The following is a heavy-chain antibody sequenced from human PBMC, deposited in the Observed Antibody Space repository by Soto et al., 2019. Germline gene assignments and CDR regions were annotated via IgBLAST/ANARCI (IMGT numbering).Heavy chain of an antibody. D-gene: IGHD5-18*01. Sequence: QVQLRESGPGLVKPSQTLSLTCTVSGGSISSGSYYWSWIRQLPGKGLEWIGYIYYSGSTYYNPSLKSRVTISVDTSKKQFSLKLSSVTAADTAVYYCARQGYRYGQGLDYWGQGTLVTVSS. CDR2: IYYSGST. CDR1: GGSISSGSYY. CDR3: ARQGYRYGQGLDY. J-gene: IGHJ4*02. V-gene: IGHV4-31*03.